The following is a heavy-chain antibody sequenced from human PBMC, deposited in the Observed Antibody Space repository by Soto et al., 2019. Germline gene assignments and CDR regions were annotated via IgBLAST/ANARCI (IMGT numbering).Heavy chain of an antibody. D-gene: IGHD6-13*01. V-gene: IGHV3-23*01. Sequence: LRLSCAASGFTYRIYPMTWARQAPGKGLEWVSAIGTSDGDTHYADSVKGRFTISRDNSKNTLFLQMNSLRAEDTAVYYCAKYSAAGSRYFDYWGQGTLVTVSS. J-gene: IGHJ4*02. CDR3: AKYSAAGSRYFDY. CDR2: IGTSDGDT. CDR1: GFTYRIYP.